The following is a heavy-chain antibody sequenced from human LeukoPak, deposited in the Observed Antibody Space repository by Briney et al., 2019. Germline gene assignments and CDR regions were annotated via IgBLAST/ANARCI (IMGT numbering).Heavy chain of an antibody. J-gene: IGHJ4*02. CDR3: ARGWGYCSGGNCYVFDY. V-gene: IGHV6-1*01. CDR1: GDSVSSNSAA. Sequence: SQTLSLTCAISGDSVSSNSAAWNWIGQSPSRGLEWLGRTYYRSKWYNDYAVSVKSRIIINSDTSKNRISLQLKSVTPEDTAVYYCARGWGYCSGGNCYVFDYWGQGTLVTVSS. CDR2: TYYRSKWYN. D-gene: IGHD2-15*01.